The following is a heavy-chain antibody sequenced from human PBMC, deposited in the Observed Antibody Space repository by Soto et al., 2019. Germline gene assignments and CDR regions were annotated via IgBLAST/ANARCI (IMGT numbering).Heavy chain of an antibody. J-gene: IGHJ3*02. V-gene: IGHV1-2*04. CDR1: GYTFTGYY. CDR3: ASLLIRGAPSHDAFDI. Sequence: ASVKVSCKASGYTFTGYYMHWVRQAPGQGLEWMGWINPNSGGTNYAQKFQGWVTMTRDTSISTAYMELSRLRSDDTAVFYCASLLIRGAPSHDAFDIWGQGTMVTVSS. D-gene: IGHD3-10*01. CDR2: INPNSGGT.